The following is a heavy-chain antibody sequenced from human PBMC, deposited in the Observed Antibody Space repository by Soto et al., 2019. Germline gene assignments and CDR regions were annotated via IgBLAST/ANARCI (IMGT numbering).Heavy chain of an antibody. CDR3: ATNSFYGSRVYFDY. D-gene: IGHD3-10*01. CDR2: MNPNSGNT. Sequence: ASVKVSCKASGYTFTSYDINWVRQATGQGLEWMGWMNPNSGNTGYAQKFQGRVTMTRNTSISTAYMELSSLRSEDTAVYYCATNSFYGSRVYFDYWGQGTLVTVSS. V-gene: IGHV1-8*01. CDR1: GYTFTSYD. J-gene: IGHJ4*02.